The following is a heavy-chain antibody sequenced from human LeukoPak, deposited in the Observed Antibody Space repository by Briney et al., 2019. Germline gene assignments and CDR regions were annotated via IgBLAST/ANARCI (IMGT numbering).Heavy chain of an antibody. Sequence: GGSLRLSCAASGFTFTSYAMSWVRQAPGKGLEWVSTISGSGGSTYYADSVKGRFTISRDNSKNTLYLQMNSLTAEDTAIYYCAKNRDGYNFRLDFWGQGTLVTASS. CDR3: AKNRDGYNFRLDF. J-gene: IGHJ4*02. CDR1: GFTFTSYA. D-gene: IGHD5-24*01. V-gene: IGHV3-23*01. CDR2: ISGSGGST.